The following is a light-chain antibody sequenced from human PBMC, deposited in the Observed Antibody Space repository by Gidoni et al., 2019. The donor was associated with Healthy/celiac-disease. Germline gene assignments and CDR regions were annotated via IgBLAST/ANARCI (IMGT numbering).Light chain of an antibody. J-gene: IGKJ1*01. V-gene: IGKV1-5*03. CDR2: KAS. Sequence: DIQMTQSPSTLSASVGDRVTITCRASQSLSSWLAWYQQKPGNAPKLLIYKASSLESGVPLRFSGSGSGTEFTLTISSLQPDDFATYYCQQYNSYSRTLGQGTKVEIK. CDR3: QQYNSYSRT. CDR1: QSLSSW.